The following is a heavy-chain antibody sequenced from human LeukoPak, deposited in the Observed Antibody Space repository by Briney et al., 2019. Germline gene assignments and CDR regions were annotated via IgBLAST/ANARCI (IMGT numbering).Heavy chain of an antibody. D-gene: IGHD3-10*01. J-gene: IGHJ5*02. CDR2: SYYSGNT. CDR3: ARTRAFGELLGEGFGP. CDR1: GGSITTTTYY. Sequence: SETLSLTXTLSGGSITTTTYYWGRIRQPPGKGLEWIGSSYYSGNTYYNPSLKSRLTISIDTSRKQFSLKLSSVTAADTAVYYCARTRAFGELLGEGFGPWGQGTLVTVSS. V-gene: IGHV4-39*01.